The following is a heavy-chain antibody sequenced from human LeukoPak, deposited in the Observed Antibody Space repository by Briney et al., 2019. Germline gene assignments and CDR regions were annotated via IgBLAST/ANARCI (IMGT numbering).Heavy chain of an antibody. CDR1: GYTFTSYG. CDR3: ARVSRITIFGVVLNALDI. CDR2: ISAYNGNT. Sequence: ASVKVSCKASGYTFTSYGISWVRQAPGQGLEWMGWISAYNGNTNYAQKLQGRVTMTTGTSTSTAYMELRSLRSDDTAVYYCARVSRITIFGVVLNALDIWGQGTMVTVSS. J-gene: IGHJ3*02. V-gene: IGHV1-18*01. D-gene: IGHD3-3*01.